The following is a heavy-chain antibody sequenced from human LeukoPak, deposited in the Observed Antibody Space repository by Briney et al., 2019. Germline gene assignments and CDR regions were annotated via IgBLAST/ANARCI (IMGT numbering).Heavy chain of an antibody. CDR1: GFTFDDYG. CDR2: INWNGGST. D-gene: IGHD3-9*01. V-gene: IGHV3-20*04. Sequence: GGSLRLSCAASGFTFDDYGMSWVRQAPGKGLEWVSGINWNGGSTGYADSVKGRFTISGDNAKNSLYLQMNSLRAEDTALYYCARDQSIWEYWLVNDYWGQGTLVTVSS. J-gene: IGHJ4*02. CDR3: ARDQSIWEYWLVNDY.